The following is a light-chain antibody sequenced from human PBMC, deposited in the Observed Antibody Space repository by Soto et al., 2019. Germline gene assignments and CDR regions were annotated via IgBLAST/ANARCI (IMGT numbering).Light chain of an antibody. CDR2: GAS. V-gene: IGKV3-20*01. J-gene: IGKJ1*01. Sequence: EIVLTQSPGTLSLSPGEKATLSCRASQSVSNNYLAWYQQKPGQAPRLLIYGASSRAPGIPDRFSGSGSGTDFTLTISRLEPEDSALYYCQQYLSSPTWTFGQGTKVEI. CDR1: QSVSNNY. CDR3: QQYLSSPTWT.